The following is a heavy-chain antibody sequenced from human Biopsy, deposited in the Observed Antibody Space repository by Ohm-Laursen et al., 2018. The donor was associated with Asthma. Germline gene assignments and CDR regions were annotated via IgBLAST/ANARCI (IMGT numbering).Heavy chain of an antibody. CDR2: ISPFTGDT. J-gene: IGHJ4*02. D-gene: IGHD5-24*01. CDR1: GYPFTDYY. Sequence: VSSVKVSCKASGYPFTDYYVHWVRQAPGQGLEWMGWISPFTGDTHFGQKFQGRVTMTTDTSTDTAYMELRSLRSDDTAVYYCARHPYNFGGLDYWGQGSLVLVSS. V-gene: IGHV1-18*04. CDR3: ARHPYNFGGLDY.